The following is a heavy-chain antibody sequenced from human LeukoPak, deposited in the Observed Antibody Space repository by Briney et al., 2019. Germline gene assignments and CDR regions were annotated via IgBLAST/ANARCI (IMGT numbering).Heavy chain of an antibody. CDR3: ARFYGVPGGWFDP. J-gene: IGHJ5*02. CDR1: GFTFSSYG. V-gene: IGHV3-66*01. D-gene: IGHD4-17*01. Sequence: GGSLRLSCAASGFTFSSYGMHWVRQAPGKGLEWVSVIYDGGSTHYADSVKGRFTISRDNSKNTLYLQMNSLRAEDTAVYYCARFYGVPGGWFDPWGQGTLVTVSS. CDR2: IYDGGST.